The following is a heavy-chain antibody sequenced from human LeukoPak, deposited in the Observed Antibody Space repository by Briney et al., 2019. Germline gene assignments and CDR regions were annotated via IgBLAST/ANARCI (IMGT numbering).Heavy chain of an antibody. Sequence: GGSLRLSCAASGFSVSNYGVNWVCQAPGKGLEWVSCISNTYSAIYYADSVKGRFTVSRDNAKNSVYLQMNSLTVEDTAVYYCARDPTSDRFQYFDFWGQGALVTVSS. CDR2: ISNTYSAI. CDR1: GFSVSNYG. CDR3: ARDPTSDRFQYFDF. V-gene: IGHV3-21*06. J-gene: IGHJ4*02. D-gene: IGHD2-21*02.